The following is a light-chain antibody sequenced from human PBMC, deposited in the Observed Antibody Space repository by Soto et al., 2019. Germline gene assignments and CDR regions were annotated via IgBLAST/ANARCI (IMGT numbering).Light chain of an antibody. J-gene: IGKJ1*01. CDR2: KTS. CDR1: QSISSW. V-gene: IGKV1-5*03. CDR3: QQYNSYPWT. Sequence: DIHMTQSPSTLSASVGDRVTITCRASQSISSWLAWYQQKPRKAPKLLMYKTSSLESGVPSRFSGSRSGTEFTLTISSLQPDDFATYFCQQYNSYPWTFGQGTKVDIK.